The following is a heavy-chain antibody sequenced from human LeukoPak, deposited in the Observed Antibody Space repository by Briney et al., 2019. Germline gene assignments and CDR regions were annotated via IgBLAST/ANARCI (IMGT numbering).Heavy chain of an antibody. Sequence: PSETLSLTCTVSGYSISSGYYWGWIRQPPGKGLEWIGSIYHSGSTYYNPSLKSRVTISVDTSKNQFSLKLSSVTAADTAVYYCANAEEYYYYVDVWGKGTTVTVSS. CDR1: GYSISSGYY. J-gene: IGHJ6*03. V-gene: IGHV4-38-2*02. CDR3: ANAEEYYYYVDV. CDR2: IYHSGST.